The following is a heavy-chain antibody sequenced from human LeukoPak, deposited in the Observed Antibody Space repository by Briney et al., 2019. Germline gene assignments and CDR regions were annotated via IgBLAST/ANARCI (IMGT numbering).Heavy chain of an antibody. J-gene: IGHJ6*03. CDR1: GYTFTSYY. CDR3: ARGGATDGYYYYYYMDV. Sequence: GASVKVSCKASGYTFTSYYVHWVRQAPGQGLEWMGIINPSGGSTSYAQKLQGRVTMTTDTSTSTAYMELRSLRSDDTAVYYCARGGATDGYYYYYYMDVWGKGTTVTVSS. V-gene: IGHV1-46*01. CDR2: INPSGGST. D-gene: IGHD1-26*01.